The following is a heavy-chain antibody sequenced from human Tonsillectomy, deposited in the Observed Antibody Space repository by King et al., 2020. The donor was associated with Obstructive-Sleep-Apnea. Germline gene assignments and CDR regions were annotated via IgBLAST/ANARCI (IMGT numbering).Heavy chain of an antibody. CDR1: GGSISSSSYY. J-gene: IGHJ4*02. V-gene: IGHV4-39*07. D-gene: IGHD6-19*01. CDR2: IYYSGST. Sequence: QLQESGPGLVKPSETLSLTCTVSGGSISSSSYYWGWIRQPPGKGLEWIGNIYYSGSTYYSPSLKSRVTISVDTSNNQFSLKLTSVTAADTAVYHCARDRGGSSGWYIDYWGQGTLVTVSS. CDR3: ARDRGGSSGWYIDY.